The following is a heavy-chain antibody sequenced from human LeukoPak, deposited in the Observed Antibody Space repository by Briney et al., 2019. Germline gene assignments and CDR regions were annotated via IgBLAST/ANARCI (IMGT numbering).Heavy chain of an antibody. Sequence: PGGSLRLSCAASGFTVSSNYMSWVRQAPGKGLEWVSVIYSGGSTYYADSVKGRFTISRDNSKNTLYLQMNSLRAEDTAVYYCARVAGKRDGYNYLLGAFDIWGQGTMVTVSS. D-gene: IGHD5-24*01. J-gene: IGHJ3*02. CDR3: ARVAGKRDGYNYLLGAFDI. CDR1: GFTVSSNY. V-gene: IGHV3-53*01. CDR2: IYSGGST.